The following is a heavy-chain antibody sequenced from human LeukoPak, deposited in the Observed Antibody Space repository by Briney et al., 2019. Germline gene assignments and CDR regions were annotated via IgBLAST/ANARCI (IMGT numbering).Heavy chain of an antibody. CDR3: AAYYYDSSGYYHNWFDP. J-gene: IGHJ5*02. Sequence: GASVKVSCKVSGYTLTELSMHWVRQAPGKGLEWMRGFDPEDGETIYAQKFQGRVTMTEDTSTDTAYMELSSLRSEDTAVYYCAAYYYDSSGYYHNWFDPWGQGTLVTVSS. V-gene: IGHV1-24*01. CDR1: GYTLTELS. D-gene: IGHD3-22*01. CDR2: FDPEDGET.